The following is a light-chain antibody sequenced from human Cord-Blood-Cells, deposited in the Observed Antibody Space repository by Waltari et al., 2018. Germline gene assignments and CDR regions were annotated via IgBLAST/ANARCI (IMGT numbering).Light chain of an antibody. CDR1: SRDVGSYNL. J-gene: IGLJ3*02. CDR3: CSYAGSSTWV. Sequence: QSALTQPASVSGSPGQSITISCTGTSRDVGSYNLVSWYQQHPGKAPKLMIYEGSKRPSGVSNRFSGSKSGNTASLTISGLQAEDEADYDCCSYAGSSTWVFGGGTKLTVL. CDR2: EGS. V-gene: IGLV2-23*01.